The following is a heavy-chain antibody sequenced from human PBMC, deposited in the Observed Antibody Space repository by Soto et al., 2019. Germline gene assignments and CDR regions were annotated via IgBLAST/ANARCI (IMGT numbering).Heavy chain of an antibody. J-gene: IGHJ5*02. CDR1: GGTFSSYT. D-gene: IGHD3-16*01. Sequence: GASVKVSCKASGGTFSSYTISWVRQAPGQGLEWMGRIIPILGIANYAQKFQGRVTITADKSTSTAYMELSSLRSEDTAVYYCARDVMINWFDPWGQETLVTVSS. CDR3: ARDVMINWFDP. V-gene: IGHV1-69*04. CDR2: IIPILGIA.